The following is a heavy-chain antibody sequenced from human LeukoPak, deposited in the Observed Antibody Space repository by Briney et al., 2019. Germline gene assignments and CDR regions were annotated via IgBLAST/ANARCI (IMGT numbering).Heavy chain of an antibody. CDR3: ARSFWSAQGDYYYYMDV. CDR2: IIPIFGTA. Sequence: SVKVSCKASGGTFSSYAISWVRQAPGQGLEWMGRIIPIFGTANYAQKFQGRVTITTDESTSTAYMELNSLRSEDTAVYYCARSFWSAQGDYYYYMDVWGKGTTVTVSS. D-gene: IGHD3-3*01. V-gene: IGHV1-69*05. CDR1: GGTFSSYA. J-gene: IGHJ6*03.